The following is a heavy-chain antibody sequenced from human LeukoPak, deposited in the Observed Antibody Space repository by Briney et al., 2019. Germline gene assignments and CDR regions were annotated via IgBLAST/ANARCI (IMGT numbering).Heavy chain of an antibody. J-gene: IGHJ6*02. D-gene: IGHD6-6*01. CDR3: AKDSSSSPYYGMDV. V-gene: IGHV3-9*01. CDR2: INWNSDRI. CDR1: GFTFDDCA. Sequence: GRSLRLSCAASGFTFDDCAMHWVRQAPGKGLEWVSGINWNSDRIGYADSVKGRFTISRDNAKNSLYLQMNSLRAEDTALYYCAKDSSSSPYYGMDVWGQGTTVTVSS.